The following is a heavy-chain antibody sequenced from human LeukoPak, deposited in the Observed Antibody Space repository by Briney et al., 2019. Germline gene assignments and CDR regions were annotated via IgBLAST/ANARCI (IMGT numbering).Heavy chain of an antibody. J-gene: IGHJ4*02. CDR2: MYPGDSDT. V-gene: IGHV5-51*01. CDR3: ARQSVGATTSFGY. D-gene: IGHD1-26*01. CDR1: GYSFTSYW. Sequence: GESLKISCKSSGYSFTSYWIGWVRQMPGKGLKWMGIMYPGDSDTRYSPSFQGQVTISADKSISTAYLQWSSLKASDTAMYYCARQSVGATTSFGYWGQGTLVTVSS.